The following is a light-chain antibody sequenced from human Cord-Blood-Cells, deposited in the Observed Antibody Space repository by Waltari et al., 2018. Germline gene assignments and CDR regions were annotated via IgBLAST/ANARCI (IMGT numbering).Light chain of an antibody. J-gene: IGKJ3*01. CDR2: GAS. CDR3: QQYGSSIFT. V-gene: IGKV3-20*01. CDR1: QSVSSSY. Sequence: EIVLTQSPGTLSLSPGERATLSCRASQSVSSSYLAWYQQKPGQAPRLPIYGASSRATGIPDRFSGSGSGTDFTLTISRLEPEDFAVYYCQQYGSSIFTFGPGTKVDIK.